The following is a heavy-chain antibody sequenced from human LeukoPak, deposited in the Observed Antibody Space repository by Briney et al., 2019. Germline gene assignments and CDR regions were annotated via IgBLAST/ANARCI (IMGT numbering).Heavy chain of an antibody. V-gene: IGHV4-59*08. Sequence: PSETLSLTCTVSGGSISNYYWCWIRQPPGKGLEWIGYIYYSESTNYNPSLKSRVTISVDTSKNQFSLKLSSVTAADTAVYYCARQDSGSYPGGSFDYWGQGTLVTVSS. CDR3: ARQDSGSYPGGSFDY. CDR1: GGSISNYY. CDR2: IYYSEST. J-gene: IGHJ4*02. D-gene: IGHD1-26*01.